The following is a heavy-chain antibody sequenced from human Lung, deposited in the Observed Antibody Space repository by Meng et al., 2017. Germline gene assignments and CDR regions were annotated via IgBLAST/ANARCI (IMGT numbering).Heavy chain of an antibody. V-gene: IGHV4-34*01. CDR2: INHSGST. CDR1: GGSVRVYY. Sequence: QQWCSILVTPSEHLSLTCVATGGSVRVYYWRWISSPRGKGLEWIGEINHSGSTNYNPSLESRATISVDTSPTNLSLKLSSVTAADSAVYYCARGPTTMAHDFDYWGQGTLVTVSS. D-gene: IGHD4-11*01. CDR3: ARGPTTMAHDFDY. J-gene: IGHJ4*02.